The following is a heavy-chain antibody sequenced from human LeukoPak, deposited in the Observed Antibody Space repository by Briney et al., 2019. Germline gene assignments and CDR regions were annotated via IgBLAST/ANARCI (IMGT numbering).Heavy chain of an antibody. D-gene: IGHD2-2*03. Sequence: GESLKISCKGSGYSFTSYWIGWVRQMPGKGLEWMGIIYPGDSDTRYSPSFQGQVTISADKSISTAYLQWSSLKASDTAMYYCARLTPLGYCSSTSCYWADAFDIWGQGTMVTVSS. CDR1: GYSFTSYW. CDR2: IYPGDSDT. J-gene: IGHJ3*02. CDR3: ARLTPLGYCSSTSCYWADAFDI. V-gene: IGHV5-51*01.